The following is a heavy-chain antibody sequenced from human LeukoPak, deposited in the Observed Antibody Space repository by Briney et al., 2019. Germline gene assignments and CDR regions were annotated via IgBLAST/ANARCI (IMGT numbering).Heavy chain of an antibody. CDR2: ISSSGST. Sequence: SETLSLTCTVPGDSISSGDYYWSWIRQPAGKGLEWIGRISSSGSTNYNPSLKSRVTISVDTSKNQFSLKLSSVTAADTAFYYCARGHDYYYSGRQSWFDPWGQGTLVTVSS. V-gene: IGHV4-61*02. D-gene: IGHD3-10*01. CDR3: ARGHDYYYSGRQSWFDP. J-gene: IGHJ5*02. CDR1: GDSISSGDYY.